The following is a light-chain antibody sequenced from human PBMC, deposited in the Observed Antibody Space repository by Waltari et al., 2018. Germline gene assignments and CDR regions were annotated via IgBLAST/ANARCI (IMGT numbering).Light chain of an antibody. Sequence: QSALTQPRSVSGSPGQSVTIPCTGTSSDVGGYHYVSWYQQHPGKAPKFMIYDVSERPSGVPDRFSGSKSGNTASLTISGLQAEDEADYYCCSYAGSYNLVFGGGTKLTVL. V-gene: IGLV2-11*01. CDR3: CSYAGSYNLV. CDR2: DVS. CDR1: SSDVGGYHY. J-gene: IGLJ2*01.